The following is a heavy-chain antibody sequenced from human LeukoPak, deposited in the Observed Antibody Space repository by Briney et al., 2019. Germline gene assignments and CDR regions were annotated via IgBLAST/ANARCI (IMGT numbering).Heavy chain of an antibody. CDR2: ISSNGGST. Sequence: GGSLRLSCSASGFTFSSYAMHWVRQAPGKGLEYVSAISSNGGSTYYADTVKGRFTISRDNSKNTLYLQMSSLRAEDTAVYYCVKDRGITMVRGVIGYYGMDIWGKGTTVTVSS. J-gene: IGHJ6*04. D-gene: IGHD3-10*01. CDR1: GFTFSSYA. CDR3: VKDRGITMVRGVIGYYGMDI. V-gene: IGHV3-64D*06.